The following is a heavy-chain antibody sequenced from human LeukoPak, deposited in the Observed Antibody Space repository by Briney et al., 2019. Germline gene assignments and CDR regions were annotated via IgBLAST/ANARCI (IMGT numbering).Heavy chain of an antibody. Sequence: GGSLRLSCAASGFTFSSFVMHWVRQAPGKGLEWVAVILYDGSNKYYADSVKGRFTISRDNSKNRLYLQLSTLRSEDTAVYYCAKDRGSSWFTPFDYWGQGTLVTASS. CDR2: ILYDGSNK. D-gene: IGHD6-13*01. CDR1: GFTFSSFV. V-gene: IGHV3-30*18. CDR3: AKDRGSSWFTPFDY. J-gene: IGHJ4*02.